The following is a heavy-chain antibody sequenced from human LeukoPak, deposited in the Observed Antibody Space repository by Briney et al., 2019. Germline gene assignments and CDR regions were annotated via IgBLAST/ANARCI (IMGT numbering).Heavy chain of an antibody. V-gene: IGHV3-30*18. Sequence: GGSLRLSCAASGFSFISYGMQWVRQAPGKGLEWVGVISDDGRNKNYADSVKGRFTISRDNSKDTLYLQMNSLRDEDTAVYYCAKRPSDYGDYVTYFDYWGQGTLVTVSS. J-gene: IGHJ4*02. D-gene: IGHD4-17*01. CDR3: AKRPSDYGDYVTYFDY. CDR1: GFSFISYG. CDR2: ISDDGRNK.